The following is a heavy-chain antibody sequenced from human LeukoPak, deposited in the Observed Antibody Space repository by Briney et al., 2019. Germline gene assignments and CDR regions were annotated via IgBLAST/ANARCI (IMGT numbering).Heavy chain of an antibody. Sequence: SETLSLTCTVSGGSISSYYWSWIRQPPGKGLEWIGYIYYSGSTNYNPSLKSRATISVDTSKNQFSLNLSSVTAADTAVYCCARNFYDTKKPWDWGQGTLVTVSS. J-gene: IGHJ4*02. D-gene: IGHD3-22*01. V-gene: IGHV4-59*08. CDR2: IYYSGST. CDR3: ARNFYDTKKPWD. CDR1: GGSISSYY.